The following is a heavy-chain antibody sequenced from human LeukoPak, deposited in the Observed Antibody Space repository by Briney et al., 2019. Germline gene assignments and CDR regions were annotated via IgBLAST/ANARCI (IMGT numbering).Heavy chain of an antibody. CDR1: GFTFVNYA. V-gene: IGHV3-23*01. J-gene: IGHJ4*02. CDR2: IINTGGDT. CDR3: AKGHVATGSLYYFDF. D-gene: IGHD2-15*01. Sequence: GGALRLSCAASGFTFVNYAMTWVRQAPGQGLQCVSTIINTGGDTYYADSVKGPCTISRDNSKNTLYLQMSSLRVEDTAIYYCAKGHVATGSLYYFDFRGQGTLVTVSS.